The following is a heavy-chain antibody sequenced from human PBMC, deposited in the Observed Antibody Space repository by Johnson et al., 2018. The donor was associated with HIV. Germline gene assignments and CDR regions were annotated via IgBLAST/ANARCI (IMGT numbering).Heavy chain of an antibody. J-gene: IGHJ3*02. D-gene: IGHD4-17*01. CDR3: AKDMSGDPDAFDI. V-gene: IGHV3-43D*03. CDR2: ISWDGGST. Sequence: VQLVESGGVVVQPGGSLRLSCAASGFTFDDYAMHWVRQAPGKGLEWVSLISWDGGSTYYADSVTGQFTISRDNSKNSLYLQMNSLRAEDTALYYCAKDMSGDPDAFDIWGQGTMVTVSS. CDR1: GFTFDDYA.